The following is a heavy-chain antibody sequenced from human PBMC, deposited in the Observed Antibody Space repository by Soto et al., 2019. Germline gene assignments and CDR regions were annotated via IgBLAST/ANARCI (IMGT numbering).Heavy chain of an antibody. V-gene: IGHV4-34*01. J-gene: IGHJ6*02. CDR1: GGSFSGYY. CDR2: ISHSGST. D-gene: IGHD3-22*01. CDR3: ARGRYYYDSSGYSRHYYYGMDV. Sequence: SETLSLTCAVYGGSFSGYYWSWIRQPPGKGLEWIGEISHSGSTNYNPSLKSRVTISVDTSKNQFSLKLSSVTAADTAVYYCARGRYYYDSSGYSRHYYYGMDVWGQGTTVTVSS.